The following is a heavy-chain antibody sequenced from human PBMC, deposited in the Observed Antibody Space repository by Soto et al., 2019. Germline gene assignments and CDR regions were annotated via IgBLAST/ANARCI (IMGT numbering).Heavy chain of an antibody. V-gene: IGHV4-59*08. D-gene: IGHD2-2*01. J-gene: IGHJ4*02. Sequence: SETLSLTCTVSGGSISSHYWNWIRQPPGKGLEWIGYIYYSGTTNYNPSLKSRVTISVDSSKNQFSLKLSSVTAADTAVYYCARQPCSSTSCDKKGDFDYWGQGTLVTVSS. CDR3: ARQPCSSTSCDKKGDFDY. CDR2: IYYSGTT. CDR1: GGSISSHY.